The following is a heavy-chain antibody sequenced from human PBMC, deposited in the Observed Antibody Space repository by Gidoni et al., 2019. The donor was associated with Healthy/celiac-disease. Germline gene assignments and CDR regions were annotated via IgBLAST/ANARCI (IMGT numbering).Heavy chain of an antibody. CDR1: GGTFSSYA. CDR3: ARHVVVAARAEYFQH. Sequence: QVQLVQSGAEVKKPGSSVKVSCKASGGTFSSYAISWVRQAPGQGLEWMGRIIPILGIANYAQKVQGRVTITADKSTSTAYMELSSLRSEDTAVYYCARHVVVAARAEYFQHWGQGTLVTVSS. D-gene: IGHD2-15*01. V-gene: IGHV1-69*04. J-gene: IGHJ1*01. CDR2: IIPILGIA.